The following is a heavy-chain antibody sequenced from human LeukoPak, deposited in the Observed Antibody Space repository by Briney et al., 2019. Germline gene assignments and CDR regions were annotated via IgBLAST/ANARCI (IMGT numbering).Heavy chain of an antibody. D-gene: IGHD3-22*01. Sequence: PSETLSLTCAVSGGSISSTSYYWAWIRQPPGKGLEWIGTIYYSGSTYHNPSLKSRVTLSVDTSRNQFSLRFSSVDAADTAVYYCAKAGVRYFDSSGLYAFDFWGQGTTVTVSS. CDR2: IYYSGST. J-gene: IGHJ3*01. CDR1: GGSISSTSYY. CDR3: AKAGVRYFDSSGLYAFDF. V-gene: IGHV4-39*01.